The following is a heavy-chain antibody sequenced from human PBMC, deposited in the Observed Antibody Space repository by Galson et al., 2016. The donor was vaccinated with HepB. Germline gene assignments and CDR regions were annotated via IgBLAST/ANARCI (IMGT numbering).Heavy chain of an antibody. CDR3: ARDSSGWYNWFDP. CDR1: GYSFTSYG. D-gene: IGHD6-19*01. J-gene: IGHJ5*02. V-gene: IGHV1-18*01. CDR2: ISAYNGST. Sequence: SVKVSCKASGYSFTSYGICWVRQAPGQGLEWMGWISAYNGSTNFAQKFQGRVTMTTDTSTSTAHMELTSLTSDDTAVYYCARDSSGWYNWFDPWGQGTLVTVSS.